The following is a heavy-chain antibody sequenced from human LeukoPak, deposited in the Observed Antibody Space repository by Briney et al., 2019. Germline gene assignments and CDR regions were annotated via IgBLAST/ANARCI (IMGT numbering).Heavy chain of an antibody. J-gene: IGHJ4*02. D-gene: IGHD3-22*01. V-gene: IGHV1-69*01. Sequence: SVKVSCKASGGTFSSYAISWVRQAPGQGLEWMGGIIPIFGTANYAQKFQGRVTITADESTSTAYMELSSLRPEETGVYYCAREGPARGGYYRYYFDYWGQGTMVTVSS. CDR3: AREGPARGGYYRYYFDY. CDR1: GGTFSSYA. CDR2: IIPIFGTA.